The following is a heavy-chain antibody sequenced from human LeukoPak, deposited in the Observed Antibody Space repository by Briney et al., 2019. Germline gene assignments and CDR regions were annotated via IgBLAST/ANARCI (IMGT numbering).Heavy chain of an antibody. J-gene: IGHJ4*02. D-gene: IGHD3-10*01. CDR1: GFTSSSYA. Sequence: GGSLRLSCAASGFTSSSYAMTWVRQAPGKGLEWVSVISGSGGYTYYADSVKGRFTISRDNSKNTLYLQMNSLRAEDTAVYYCAKGTYYYGSGTYYNIYYWGQGTLVTVSS. V-gene: IGHV3-23*01. CDR3: AKGTYYYGSGTYYNIYY. CDR2: ISGSGGYT.